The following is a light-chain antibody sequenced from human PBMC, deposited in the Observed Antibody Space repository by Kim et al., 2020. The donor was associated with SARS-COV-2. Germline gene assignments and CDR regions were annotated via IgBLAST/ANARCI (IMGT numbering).Light chain of an antibody. V-gene: IGLV1-40*01. J-gene: IGLJ2*01. CDR1: SSNIGAGYD. CDR2: GNS. CDR3: QSYDSSLSGYVV. Sequence: VTISCTGSSSNIGAGYDVHGYQQLPGTAPKLLIYGNSNRPSGVPDRFSGSKSGTSASLAITGLQAEDEADYYCQSYDSSLSGYVVFGGGTKLTVL.